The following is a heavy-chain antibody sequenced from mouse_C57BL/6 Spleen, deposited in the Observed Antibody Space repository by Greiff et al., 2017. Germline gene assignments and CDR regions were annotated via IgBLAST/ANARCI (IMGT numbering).Heavy chain of an antibody. CDR1: GYTFTSYW. CDR2: IDPSDSET. V-gene: IGHV1-52*01. D-gene: IGHD2-4*01. Sequence: QVQLKQPGAELVRPGSSVKLSCKASGYTFTSYWMHWVKQRPIQGLEWIGNIDPSDSETHYNQKFKDKATLTVDKSSSTAYMQLSSLTSEDSAVYYCARGDYGGYYFDYWGQGTTLTVSS. CDR3: ARGDYGGYYFDY. J-gene: IGHJ2*01.